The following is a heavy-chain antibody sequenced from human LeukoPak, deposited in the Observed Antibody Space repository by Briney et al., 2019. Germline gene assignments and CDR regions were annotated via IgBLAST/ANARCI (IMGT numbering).Heavy chain of an antibody. CDR2: INHSGGT. D-gene: IGHD4-23*01. CDR3: ARAYGGNADFDY. J-gene: IGHJ4*02. V-gene: IGHV4-34*01. CDR1: DESFSGYY. Sequence: SETLSLTCAVYDESFSGYYWGWIRHPPAKGLEGIGEINHSGGTKYSPSLKSRVTISVDTSKNQFSLNLSSVTAADTAVYYCARAYGGNADFDYWGQGTLVTVSS.